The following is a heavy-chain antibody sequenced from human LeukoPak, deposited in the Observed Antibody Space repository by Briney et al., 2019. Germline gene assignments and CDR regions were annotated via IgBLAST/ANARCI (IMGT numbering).Heavy chain of an antibody. D-gene: IGHD3-10*01. CDR2: IYHSGST. J-gene: IGHJ5*02. CDR3: ARDLIGAMVRGVISSGWFDP. Sequence: ASETLSLTCAVSGYSISSGYYWGGSRQPPGEGLAWIGSIYHSGSTYYNPSLKSRVTISVDTSKTQFSLKLSSVTAADTAVYYCARDLIGAMVRGVISSGWFDPWGQGTLVTVSS. V-gene: IGHV4-38-2*02. CDR1: GYSISSGYY.